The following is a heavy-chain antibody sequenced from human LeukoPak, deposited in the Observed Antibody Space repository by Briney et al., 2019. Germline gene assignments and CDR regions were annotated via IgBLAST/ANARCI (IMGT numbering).Heavy chain of an antibody. J-gene: IGHJ3*02. Sequence: PGGSLRLSCAASGFTFSSYAMNWVRQAPGKGLEWVSYISSGSSTIYYADSVKGRFTISRDNAKNSLCLQMNSLRDEDTAVYYCARENIVVVTAIRDAFDIWGQGTMATVSS. V-gene: IGHV3-48*02. CDR1: GFTFSSYA. D-gene: IGHD2-21*02. CDR3: ARENIVVVTAIRDAFDI. CDR2: ISSGSSTI.